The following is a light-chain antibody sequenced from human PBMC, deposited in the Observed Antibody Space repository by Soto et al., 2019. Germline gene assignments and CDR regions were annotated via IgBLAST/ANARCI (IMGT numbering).Light chain of an antibody. J-gene: IGKJ1*01. CDR1: QSISSW. Sequence: DIQMTQSPSTLSASVGDRVTITCRASQSISSWLAWYQQKPRKAPKLLIYKASSLESGVPSRFSGSGSGTELTLTISSLQPDDFATYYCQQYNSYSWTFGHGTKVEIK. CDR3: QQYNSYSWT. V-gene: IGKV1-5*03. CDR2: KAS.